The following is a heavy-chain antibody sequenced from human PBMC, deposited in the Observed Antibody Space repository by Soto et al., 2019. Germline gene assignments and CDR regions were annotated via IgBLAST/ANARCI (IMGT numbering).Heavy chain of an antibody. CDR3: ARGETGVDDAFDI. CDR1: GYIFSAYY. Sequence: QVQLVQSGAEVQKPGASVKVSCKASGYIFSAYYIHWVRQAPGQGLELMGWIKPDTGGTKYAKKFQGWVTMTRDTSIRTAYMDLSRLKSDDTAMYYCARGETGVDDAFDIWGQGTTVTVSS. CDR2: IKPDTGGT. V-gene: IGHV1-2*04. J-gene: IGHJ3*02. D-gene: IGHD1-1*01.